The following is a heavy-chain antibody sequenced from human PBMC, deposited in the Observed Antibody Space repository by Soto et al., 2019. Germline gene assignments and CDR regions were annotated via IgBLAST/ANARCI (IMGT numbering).Heavy chain of an antibody. CDR1: GFTFSSYS. J-gene: IGHJ6*03. Sequence: GGSLRLSCAASGFTFSSYSMNWVRQAPGKGLEWVSSISSSSSYIYYADSVKGRFTISRDNAKNSLYLQMNSLRAEDTAVYYCARWISSSWYPLQHYYYYYYMDVWGKGTTVTVSS. D-gene: IGHD6-13*01. CDR3: ARWISSSWYPLQHYYYYYYMDV. CDR2: ISSSSSYI. V-gene: IGHV3-21*01.